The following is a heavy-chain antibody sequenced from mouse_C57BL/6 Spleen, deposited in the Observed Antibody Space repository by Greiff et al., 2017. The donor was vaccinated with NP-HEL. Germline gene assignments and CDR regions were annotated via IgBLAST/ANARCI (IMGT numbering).Heavy chain of an antibody. CDR2: INPNNGGT. J-gene: IGHJ3*01. CDR1: GYTFTDYY. V-gene: IGHV1-26*01. Sequence: VQLQQSGPELVKPGASVKISCKASGYTFTDYYMNWVKQSHGKSLEWIGDINPNNGGTSYIQKFKGKATLTVDKSSSTAYMELRSLTSEDSSVYYCASQTASPGFAYGGQGTLVTVSA. D-gene: IGHD3-2*01. CDR3: ASQTASPGFAY.